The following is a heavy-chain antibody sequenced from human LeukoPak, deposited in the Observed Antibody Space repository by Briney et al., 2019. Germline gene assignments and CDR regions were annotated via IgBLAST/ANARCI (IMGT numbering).Heavy chain of an antibody. CDR3: ATLRGAARPSNYYYYGMDV. J-gene: IGHJ6*02. CDR1: GYTLTELT. CDR2: FDPEDGET. Sequence: GASVKVSCKVSGYTLTELTMHWVRQAPGKGLEWMGGFDPEDGETIYAQKFQGRVTMTEDTSTDTAYMELSSLRSEDTAVYYCATLRGAARPSNYYYYGMDVWGQGTTVTVSS. D-gene: IGHD6-6*01. V-gene: IGHV1-24*01.